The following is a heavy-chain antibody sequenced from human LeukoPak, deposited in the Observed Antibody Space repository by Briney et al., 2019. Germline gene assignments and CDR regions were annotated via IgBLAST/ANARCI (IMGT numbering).Heavy chain of an antibody. CDR2: ISGSGGST. V-gene: IGHV3-23*01. D-gene: IGHD3-3*01. CDR3: TTEVWDFWSNYYSMDV. Sequence: GGSLRLSCAASGFTFSSYAMSWVRQAPGKGLEWVSAISGSGGSTHYADSVKGRFTISRDNSKNTLYLQMNSLKTEDTAVYYCTTEVWDFWSNYYSMDVWGKGTTVTVSS. CDR1: GFTFSSYA. J-gene: IGHJ6*03.